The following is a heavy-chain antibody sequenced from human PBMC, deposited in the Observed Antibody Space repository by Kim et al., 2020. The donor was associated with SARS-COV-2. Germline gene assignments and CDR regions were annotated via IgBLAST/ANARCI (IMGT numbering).Heavy chain of an antibody. V-gene: IGHV3-7*01. CDR1: GFTFSIHW. J-gene: IGHJ4*02. CDR2: IKEDGSEQ. Sequence: GGSLRLSCSASGFTFSIHWMAWVRQAPGKGLEWVASIKEDGSEQIYADSLKGRFTISRDNAKNSLYLQLNSLRADDTAVYYCAGNNYWGQGTLVIVSS. CDR3: AGNNY.